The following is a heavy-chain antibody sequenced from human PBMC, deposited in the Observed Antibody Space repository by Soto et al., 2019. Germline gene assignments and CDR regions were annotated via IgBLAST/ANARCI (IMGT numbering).Heavy chain of an antibody. CDR3: ARVVLSITRGAFDA. CDR2: ISHSGTS. Sequence: QVQLQESGPGLVKPSGTLSLTCAVSGGSISSSHWWPWVRQSPGKGLEYIGEISHSGTSNSNPSLKSRGTLSVDRSKNHFSLTLTSVTVADTAVDYCARVVLSITRGAFDAWGQGTPVIVSS. J-gene: IGHJ3*01. D-gene: IGHD1-20*01. CDR1: GGSISSSHW. V-gene: IGHV4-4*02.